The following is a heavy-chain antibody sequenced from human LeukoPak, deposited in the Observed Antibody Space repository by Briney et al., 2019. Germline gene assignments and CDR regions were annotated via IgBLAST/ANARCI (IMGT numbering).Heavy chain of an antibody. V-gene: IGHV3-7*01. J-gene: IGHJ4*02. CDR3: ASSYYHDGDY. Sequence: PGGSLRLSCAASGFTFNIYWMVWVRQAPGKGLEWVANINQDASEENYAESVKGRFTISRDNARNSLYLQMNSLRAEDTALYYCASSYYHDGDYWGQGTLVTVSS. CDR1: GFTFNIYW. D-gene: IGHD3-22*01. CDR2: INQDASEE.